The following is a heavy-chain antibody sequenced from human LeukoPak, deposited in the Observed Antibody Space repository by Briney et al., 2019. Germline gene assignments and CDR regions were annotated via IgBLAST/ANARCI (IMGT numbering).Heavy chain of an antibody. J-gene: IGHJ4*02. CDR1: GFTLTTYT. CDR2: ISSSGSSI. V-gene: IGHV3-48*04. D-gene: IGHD2-21*02. Sequence: GGSLRLSCAAPGFTLTTYTMNWVRQAPGKGLEWVSYISSSGSSIYYADSVKGRFTISGDNAKNSLYLQMDSLRVEDTAVYYCARAHCNGGACYSHWDYWGQGTLVTVSS. CDR3: ARAHCNGGACYSHWDY.